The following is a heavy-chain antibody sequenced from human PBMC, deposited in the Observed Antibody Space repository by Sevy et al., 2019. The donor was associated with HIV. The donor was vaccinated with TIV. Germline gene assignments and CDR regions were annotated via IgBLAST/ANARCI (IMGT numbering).Heavy chain of an antibody. CDR2: ISGPGYNT. V-gene: IGHV3-23*01. D-gene: IGHD2-8*01. J-gene: IGHJ3*01. CDR3: AKALNPALESMLQVNLRTLKGFDV. CDR1: GFTFNTHA. Sequence: GGCLRLSCAASGFTFNTHAMNWVRQAPGKGLEWVSTISGPGYNTYYADSVKGRFTISRDNSQNTLHLQMNSLRADDTAVYYCAKALNPALESMLQVNLRTLKGFDVWGQGTMVTVSS.